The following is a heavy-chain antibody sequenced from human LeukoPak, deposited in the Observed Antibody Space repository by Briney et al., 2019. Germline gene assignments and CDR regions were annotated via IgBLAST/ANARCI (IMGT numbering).Heavy chain of an antibody. CDR3: AKRVA. J-gene: IGHJ4*02. D-gene: IGHD2-15*01. V-gene: IGHV3-66*02. CDR1: GFTVGTDF. Sequence: GGSLRPSCAASGFTVGTDFMTWVRQAPGKGLVWLSMTHVTSGEFYADSVRGRFTLSSDGSKNTLHLQMNSLTTEDTAVYYCAKRVAWGQGTLVTVSS. CDR2: THVTSGE.